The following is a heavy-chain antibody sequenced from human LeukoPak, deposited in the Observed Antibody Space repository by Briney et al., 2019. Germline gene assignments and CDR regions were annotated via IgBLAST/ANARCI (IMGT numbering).Heavy chain of an antibody. J-gene: IGHJ4*02. CDR3: ARDRMVYTY. D-gene: IGHD3-10*01. Sequence: GGSLRLSCAASGFTVSSNYMSWVRQAPGKGLEWVSVIYRGGATYYADSVKDRFTISRDISKNTLFLQMNSLRAEDTAVYFCARDRMVYTYWGQGTLVTVSS. CDR1: GFTVSSNY. CDR2: IYRGGAT. V-gene: IGHV3-66*01.